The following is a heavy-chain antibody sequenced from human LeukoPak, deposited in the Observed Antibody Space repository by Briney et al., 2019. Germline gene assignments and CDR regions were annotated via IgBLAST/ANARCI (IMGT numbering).Heavy chain of an antibody. V-gene: IGHV4-59*08. CDR3: ARQKASGAVRFDY. CDR1: GGSISSYY. CDR2: IYYSGST. D-gene: IGHD6-19*01. Sequence: SETLSLTCTVSGGSISSYYWSWIRQPPGKGLEWIGYIYYSGSTNYNPSLMSRVTISVDTSKNQFSLKLSSVTAADTAVYYCARQKASGAVRFDYWGQGTLVTVSS. J-gene: IGHJ4*02.